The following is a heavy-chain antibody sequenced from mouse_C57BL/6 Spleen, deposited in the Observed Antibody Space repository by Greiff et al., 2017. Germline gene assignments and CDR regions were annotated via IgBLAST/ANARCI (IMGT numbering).Heavy chain of an antibody. Sequence: EVNVVESGGGLVQPKGSLKLSCAASGFTFNTYAMHWVRQAPGQGLEWVARIRSKSSNYATYYADSVKDRFTISRDDSQSMLNLQMNNLKTEDTAVYYCVRKLRPYYAMDYWGQGTSVTVSS. CDR3: VRKLRPYYAMDY. J-gene: IGHJ4*01. V-gene: IGHV10-3*01. CDR1: GFTFNTYA. D-gene: IGHD3-2*02. CDR2: IRSKSSNYAT.